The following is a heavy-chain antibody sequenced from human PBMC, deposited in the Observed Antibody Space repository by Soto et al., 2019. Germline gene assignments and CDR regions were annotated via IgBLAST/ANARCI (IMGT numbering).Heavy chain of an antibody. Sequence: EVQLVESGGGVVRPGGSLRLSCAASGFTFDDYGMSWVRQAPGKGLEWVSGINGTGGSTGYADSVKGRFTISRDNAKNSLYLQMNSLRAEDTALYYCARVPTYYDILTGYQNWYFDLWGRGTLVTVSS. D-gene: IGHD3-9*01. V-gene: IGHV3-20*04. CDR3: ARVPTYYDILTGYQNWYFDL. CDR2: INGTGGST. J-gene: IGHJ2*01. CDR1: GFTFDDYG.